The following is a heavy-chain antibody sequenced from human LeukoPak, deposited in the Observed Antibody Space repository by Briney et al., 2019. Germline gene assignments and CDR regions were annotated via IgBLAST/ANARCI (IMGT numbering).Heavy chain of an antibody. D-gene: IGHD3-10*01. CDR2: IYPGDSDT. V-gene: IGHV5-51*01. CDR3: ARRSLDFGMDV. CDR1: GYNFTNYW. Sequence: GESLKISCKSSGYNFTNYWIGWVRQMPGKGLEWMGIIYPGDSDTRYSPSYQGQVSISADKSISAAYLQWTSLKASDSAMYYCARRSLDFGMDVWSQGTAVTVSS. J-gene: IGHJ6*02.